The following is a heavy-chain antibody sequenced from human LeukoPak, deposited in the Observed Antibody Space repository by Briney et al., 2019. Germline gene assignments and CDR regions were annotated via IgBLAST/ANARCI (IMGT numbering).Heavy chain of an antibody. CDR3: ARVLGYYYYYGMDV. CDR2: IGSSSSYI. V-gene: IGHV3-21*01. CDR1: GFTFSSYS. J-gene: IGHJ6*02. Sequence: GGSLRLSCAASGFTFSSYSMNWVRQAPGKGLEWVSSIGSSSSYIYYADSVKGRFTISRDNAKNSLYLQMNSLRAEDTAVYYCARVLGYYYYYGMDVWGQGTTVTVSS.